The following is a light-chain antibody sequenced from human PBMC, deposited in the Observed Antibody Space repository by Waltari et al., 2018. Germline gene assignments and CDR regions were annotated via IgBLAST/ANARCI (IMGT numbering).Light chain of an antibody. Sequence: EIVLTQSPGTLALPPGERAPLSCRASQSVGGALAWYQQKPGQAPRLLMYGASIRAPGTPDRCSGTGSGTDFSLTISRLEPEDFAVYYCQHYVRLPATFGQGTKVEIK. J-gene: IGKJ1*01. V-gene: IGKV3-20*01. CDR2: GAS. CDR3: QHYVRLPAT. CDR1: QSVGGA.